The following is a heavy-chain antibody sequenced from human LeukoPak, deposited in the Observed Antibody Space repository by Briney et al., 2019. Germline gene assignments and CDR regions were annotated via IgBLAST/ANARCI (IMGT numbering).Heavy chain of an antibody. D-gene: IGHD6-19*01. CDR1: GGSISSGDYY. J-gene: IGHJ6*02. CDR2: IYYSGST. Sequence: SQTLSLTCTVSGGSISSGDYYWSWIRQPPGKGLEWIGYIYYSGSTYYNPSLKSRVTISVDTSKNQFSLKLSSVTAADTAVYYCAVESQLIAVAGTESPPLIRGVGYYGMDVWGQGTTVTVSS. V-gene: IGHV4-30-4*08. CDR3: AVESQLIAVAGTESPPLIRGVGYYGMDV.